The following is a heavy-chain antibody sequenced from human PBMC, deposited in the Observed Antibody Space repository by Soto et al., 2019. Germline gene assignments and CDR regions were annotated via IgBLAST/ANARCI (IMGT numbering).Heavy chain of an antibody. J-gene: IGHJ4*02. V-gene: IGHV3-23*01. CDR3: VKYTPNCGGVSCYIY. Sequence: GGSLRLSCAASGFTFSSFGMSWVRQAPGKGLEWVSGITGSGTSTFYADSVKGRSTISRDNSKNTLYLQINSLRAEDTAVYYCVKYTPNCGGVSCYIYWGQGTLVTVSS. CDR2: ITGSGTST. CDR1: GFTFSSFG. D-gene: IGHD2-15*01.